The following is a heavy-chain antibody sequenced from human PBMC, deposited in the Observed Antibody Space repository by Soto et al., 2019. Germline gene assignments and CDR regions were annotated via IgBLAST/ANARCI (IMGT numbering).Heavy chain of an antibody. Sequence: QLQLQESGSGLVKPSQTLSLTCAVSGGSISSGGYSWSWIRQPPGKGLEWIGYIYHSGSTYSNPSIKSRVTISVDRYKNQFSLKLSSVTAADTAVYYCAAGGGLPRYYWGQGTLVTVSS. V-gene: IGHV4-30-2*01. CDR2: IYHSGST. J-gene: IGHJ4*02. CDR1: GGSISSGGYS. D-gene: IGHD5-12*01. CDR3: AAGGGLPRYY.